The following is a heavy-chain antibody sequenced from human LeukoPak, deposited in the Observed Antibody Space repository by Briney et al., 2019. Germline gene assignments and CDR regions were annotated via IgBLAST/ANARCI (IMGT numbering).Heavy chain of an antibody. CDR1: GFTFSSYA. V-gene: IGHV3-23*01. D-gene: IGHD3-22*01. CDR2: ISGSGGST. CDR3: ASRKDYYDSSGYWDY. J-gene: IGHJ4*02. Sequence: GGSLRLSCAASGFTFSSYAMSWVRQAPGKGLEWVSAISGSGGSTYYANSVKGRFTISRDNSKNTLYLQMNSLRAEDTAVYYCASRKDYYDSSGYWDYWGQGALVTVSS.